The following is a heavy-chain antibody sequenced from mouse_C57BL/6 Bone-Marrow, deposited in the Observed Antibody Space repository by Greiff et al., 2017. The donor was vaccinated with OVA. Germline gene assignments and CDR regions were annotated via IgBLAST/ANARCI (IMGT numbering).Heavy chain of an antibody. D-gene: IGHD3-1*01. CDR2: INPNNGGT. CDR1: GYTFTDYN. Sequence: VQLKQSGPELVKPGASVKMSCKASGYTFTDYNMHWVKQSHGKSLEWIGYINPNNGGTSYNQKFKGKATLTVNKSSSTAYMELRSLTSEDSAVYYCARSRRRGRYFDVWGTGTTVTVSA. J-gene: IGHJ1*03. CDR3: ARSRRRGRYFDV. V-gene: IGHV1-22*01.